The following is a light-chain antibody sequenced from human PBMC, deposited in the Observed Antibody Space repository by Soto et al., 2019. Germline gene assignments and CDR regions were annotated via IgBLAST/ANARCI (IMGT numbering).Light chain of an antibody. CDR3: QQYDSYSWT. J-gene: IGKJ1*01. V-gene: IGKV1-5*03. CDR2: KAP. CDR1: QSISSW. Sequence: DIQMTQSPSTLSASVGDRVTITCRASQSISSWLAWYQQKPGKAPKLLIYKAPSLESGVPSRFSGSGSGTEFTLTISSLQPDDLATYYCQQYDSYSWTFGQGTKVDIK.